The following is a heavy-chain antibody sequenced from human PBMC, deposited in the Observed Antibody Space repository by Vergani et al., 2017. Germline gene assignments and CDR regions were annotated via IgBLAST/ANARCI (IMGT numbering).Heavy chain of an antibody. J-gene: IGHJ5*02. V-gene: IGHV4-34*01. D-gene: IGHD3-22*01. Sequence: QVQLQQWGAGLLKPSETLSLTCAVYGGSFSGYYWSWIRQPPGKGLEWIGEINHSGSTNYNPSLKSRVTMSVDTSKNQFSLKLSSVTAADTAVYYCARYYDSSGYYYADWFDPWGQGTLVTVSS. CDR3: ARYYDSSGYYYADWFDP. CDR2: INHSGST. CDR1: GGSFSGYY.